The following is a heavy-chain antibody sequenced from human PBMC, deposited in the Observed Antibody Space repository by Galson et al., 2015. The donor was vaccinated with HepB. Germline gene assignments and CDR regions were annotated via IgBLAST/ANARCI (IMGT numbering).Heavy chain of an antibody. CDR3: ARGAAASYYFGY. J-gene: IGHJ4*02. D-gene: IGHD6-13*01. CDR2: IYGGGST. V-gene: IGHV3-66*01. Sequence: SLRLSCAASGFTVSSNYMSWVRQAPGKGLEWVSVIYGGGSTYYADSVKGRFTISRDNSKNTLYLQMNSLRAEDTAVYYCARGAAASYYFGYWGQGTLVTVSS. CDR1: GFTVSSNY.